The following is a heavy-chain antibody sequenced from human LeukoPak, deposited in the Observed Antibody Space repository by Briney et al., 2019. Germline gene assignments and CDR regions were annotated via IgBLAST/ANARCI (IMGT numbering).Heavy chain of an antibody. V-gene: IGHV3-11*01. Sequence: GGSLRLSCAVSGFTFSDYYMSWIRQAPGKGLEWVSYISSGGSTIYYADSVKGRFTISRDNAKNSLYLQMNSLRAEDTAVYYCARGGFRELLDFDYWGQGTLVTVSS. CDR1: GFTFSDYY. J-gene: IGHJ4*02. CDR3: ARGGFRELLDFDY. D-gene: IGHD3-10*01. CDR2: ISSGGSTI.